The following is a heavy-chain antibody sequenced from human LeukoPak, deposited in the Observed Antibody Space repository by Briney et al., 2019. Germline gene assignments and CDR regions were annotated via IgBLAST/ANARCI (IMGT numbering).Heavy chain of an antibody. V-gene: IGHV4-59*01. CDR1: GGSISSYY. Sequence: SETLSLTCTVSGGSISSYYWSWIRQPPGKGLEWIGYIYYSGSTNYNPSLKSRVTISVDTSKNQFSLKLSSVTAADTAVYYCARDRGDYDSSGYYGYFDYWGQGALVTVSS. CDR3: ARDRGDYDSSGYYGYFDY. D-gene: IGHD3-22*01. J-gene: IGHJ4*02. CDR2: IYYSGST.